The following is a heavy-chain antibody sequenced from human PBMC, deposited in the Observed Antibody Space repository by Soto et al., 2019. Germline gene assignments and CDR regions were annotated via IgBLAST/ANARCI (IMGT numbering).Heavy chain of an antibody. D-gene: IGHD1-20*01. CDR3: AKDNRADSVGNWNDVGYFDY. CDR1: GFTFSSYA. Sequence: PGGSLRLSCAASGFTFSSYAMSWFRQAPGKGLEWVSAISGSGGSTYYADSVKGRFTISRDNSKNTLYLQMNSLRAEDTAVYYCAKDNRADSVGNWNDVGYFDYWGQGTLVTVSS. CDR2: ISGSGGST. V-gene: IGHV3-23*01. J-gene: IGHJ4*02.